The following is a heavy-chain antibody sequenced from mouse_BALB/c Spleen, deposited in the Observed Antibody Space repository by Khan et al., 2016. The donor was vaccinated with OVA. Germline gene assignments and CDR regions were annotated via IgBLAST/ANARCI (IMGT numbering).Heavy chain of an antibody. V-gene: IGHV3-2*02. Sequence: EVQLQESGPGLVKPSQSLSLTCPVTGYSITSEYTWNWIRQFPGNKLEWMGFISHSGNTRYNPSLKSRISITRDTSKNQFFLQLNSVTSEDTATYYCARKDYYDYDPFPYWGQGTLVTGSA. J-gene: IGHJ3*01. D-gene: IGHD2-4*01. CDR2: ISHSGNT. CDR3: ARKDYYDYDPFPY. CDR1: GYSITSEYT.